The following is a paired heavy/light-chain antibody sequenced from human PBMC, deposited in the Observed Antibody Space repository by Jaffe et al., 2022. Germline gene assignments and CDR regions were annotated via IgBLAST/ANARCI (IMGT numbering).Heavy chain of an antibody. J-gene: IGHJ4*02. CDR2: ISRNIVST. V-gene: IGHV3-23*01. CDR1: GFTFSSYG. Sequence: EVQLLESGGGLVQPGGSLRLSCVASGFTFSSYGMSWVRQSPGKGLEWVSGISRNIVSTYYADSVKGRFTISRDNSMNTVYLQMNSLRAEDTAVYYCAKDLRSSGSWYGENDNWGQGTLVTVSS. CDR3: AKDLRSSGSWYGENDN. D-gene: IGHD2-15*01.
Light chain of an antibody. V-gene: IGLV1-51*02. Sequence: QSVLTQPPSVSAAPGQKVTISCSGSSSNIENNYVSWYQQLPGTAPKLLIYENNKRPSGIPDRFSGSKSGTSATLGITGLQTGDEADYYCGTWDSSLSGGIFGGGTKLTVL. J-gene: IGLJ2*01. CDR3: GTWDSSLSGGI. CDR2: ENN. CDR1: SSNIENNY.